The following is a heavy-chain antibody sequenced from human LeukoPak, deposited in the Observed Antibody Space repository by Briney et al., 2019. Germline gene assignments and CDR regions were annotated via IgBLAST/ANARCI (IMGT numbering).Heavy chain of an antibody. CDR1: GVSISSHY. CDR3: ARDRAFSSSWYAHSYYYMDV. Sequence: PSETLSLTCTVSGVSISSHYWSWIRQPPGKGLEWIGYIYYSGSTNYNPSLKSRVTISVDTSKNQFSLKLSSVTAADTAVYYCARDRAFSSSWYAHSYYYMDVWGKGTTVTVSS. J-gene: IGHJ6*03. V-gene: IGHV4-59*11. CDR2: IYYSGST. D-gene: IGHD6-13*01.